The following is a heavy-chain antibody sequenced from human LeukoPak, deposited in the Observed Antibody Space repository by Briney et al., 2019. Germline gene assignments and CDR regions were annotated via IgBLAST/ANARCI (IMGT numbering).Heavy chain of an antibody. CDR1: GFTFDDYA. CDR2: ISWNSGSI. V-gene: IGHV3-9*01. Sequence: GGSLRLSCAASGFTFDDYAMHWVRQAPGKGLEWVSGISWNSGSIGYADSVKGRFTISRDNAKNSLYLQMNSLRAEDTALYYCAKVSTGSSWYGEYFDYWGQGTLVTVSS. D-gene: IGHD6-13*01. CDR3: AKVSTGSSWYGEYFDY. J-gene: IGHJ4*02.